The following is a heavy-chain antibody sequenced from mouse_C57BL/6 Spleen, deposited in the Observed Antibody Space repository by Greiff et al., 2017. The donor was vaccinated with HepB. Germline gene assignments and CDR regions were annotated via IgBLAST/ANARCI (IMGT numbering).Heavy chain of an antibody. CDR2: ISSGGDYI. Sequence: EVQRVESGEGLVKPGGSLKLSCAASGFTFSSYAMSWVRQTPEKRLEWVAYISSGGDYIYYADTVKGRFTISRDNARNTLYLQMSSLKSEDTAMYYCTRDDGRGHYFDYWGQGTTLTVSS. CDR3: TRDDGRGHYFDY. D-gene: IGHD1-1*01. CDR1: GFTFSSYA. J-gene: IGHJ2*01. V-gene: IGHV5-9-1*02.